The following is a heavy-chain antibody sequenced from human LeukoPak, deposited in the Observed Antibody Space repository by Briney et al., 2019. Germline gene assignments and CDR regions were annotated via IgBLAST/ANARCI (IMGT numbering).Heavy chain of an antibody. D-gene: IGHD3-16*01. V-gene: IGHV3-48*03. CDR2: ISSTGYTI. CDR3: ARRRGGWFDP. CDR1: GFTFSSYE. Sequence: PGGSLRLSCAASGFTFSSYEMNWVRQAPGKGLVWVSYISSTGYTIYYADSVKGRFTISRDNAKNSLYLQMNSLRDEDTAVYYCARRRGGWFDPWGQGTLVTVSS. J-gene: IGHJ5*02.